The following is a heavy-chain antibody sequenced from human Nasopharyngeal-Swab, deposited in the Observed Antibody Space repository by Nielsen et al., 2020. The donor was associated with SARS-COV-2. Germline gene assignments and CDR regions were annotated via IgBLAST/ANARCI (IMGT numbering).Heavy chain of an antibody. V-gene: IGHV4-61*01. CDR2: IYYSGST. CDR3: ASGYNSGWYYFDY. J-gene: IGHJ4*02. D-gene: IGHD6-19*01. Sequence: GSLRLSCTVSGGSVSSGSDYWSRIRQPPGKGLAWIGYIYYSGSTYYNPSLTSRVPISVDKSKNQFSLKLNSVTAEDKAVYDCASGYNSGWYYFDYWGQGTLVTVSS. CDR1: GGSVSSGSDY.